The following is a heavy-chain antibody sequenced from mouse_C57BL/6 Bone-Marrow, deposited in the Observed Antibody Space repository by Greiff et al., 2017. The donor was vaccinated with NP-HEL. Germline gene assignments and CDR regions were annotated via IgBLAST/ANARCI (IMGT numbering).Heavy chain of an antibody. Sequence: EVKLVESGEGLVKPGGSLKLSCAASGFTFSSYAMSWVRQTPEKRLEWVAYISSGGDYIYYADTVKGRFTISRDNARNTLYLQMSSLKSEDTAMYYCTRGYYGSSGYWYFDVWGTGTTVTVSS. CDR3: TRGYYGSSGYWYFDV. CDR1: GFTFSSYA. D-gene: IGHD1-1*01. J-gene: IGHJ1*03. CDR2: ISSGGDYI. V-gene: IGHV5-9-1*02.